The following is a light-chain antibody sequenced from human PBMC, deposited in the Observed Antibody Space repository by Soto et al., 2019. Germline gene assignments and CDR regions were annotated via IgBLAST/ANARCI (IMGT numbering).Light chain of an antibody. CDR1: QSVSSY. CDR3: QQYNNWPPIT. Sequence: EIVLTQSPATLSLSPGERATLSCRASQSVSSYLLWYQQKPGQAPRPLIYDTSTRATGIPARFSGSGSGTEFTLTISSLQSEDFAVYYCQQYNNWPPITFGQGTRLEI. V-gene: IGKV3-15*01. CDR2: DTS. J-gene: IGKJ5*01.